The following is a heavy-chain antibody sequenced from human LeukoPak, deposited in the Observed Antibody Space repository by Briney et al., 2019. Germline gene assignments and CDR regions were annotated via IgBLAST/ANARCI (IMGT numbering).Heavy chain of an antibody. D-gene: IGHD3-10*02. CDR2: ISYDGSNK. Sequence: GGSLRLSCAASGFTFSSYAMHWVRQAPGKGLEWVAVISYDGSNKYCADSVKGRFTISRDNSKNTLYLQMNSLRAEDTAVYYCARDYVRGVFDYWGQGTLVTVSS. CDR3: ARDYVRGVFDY. V-gene: IGHV3-30*04. J-gene: IGHJ4*02. CDR1: GFTFSSYA.